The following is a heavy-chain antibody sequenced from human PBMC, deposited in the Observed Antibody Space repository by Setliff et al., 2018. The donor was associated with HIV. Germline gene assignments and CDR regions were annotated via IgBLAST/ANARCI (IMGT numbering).Heavy chain of an antibody. D-gene: IGHD2-2*01. CDR1: TESLTRYD. CDR3: ARGRVVVDNYYYYGIDV. J-gene: IGHJ6*02. Sequence: PSETLSLTCAVYTESLTRYDWAWIRQSPEKGLEWIGEIDDSGSIIYNPSLQSRVTMSVDTSKNQFSLKLSSVTAADTAMYYCARGRVVVDNYYYYGIDVWGQGTTVTVSS. CDR2: IDDSGSI. V-gene: IGHV4-34*01.